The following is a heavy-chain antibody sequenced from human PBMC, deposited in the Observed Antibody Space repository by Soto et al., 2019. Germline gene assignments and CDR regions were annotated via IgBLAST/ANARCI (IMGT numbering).Heavy chain of an antibody. Sequence: QVPLVQSGAEVKKPGASVKVSCKASGYTFTSYGISWVRQAPGQGHEWMGWISAYNGNTNYAQTLQGRVTMTTDTSTSTAYMELRSLRSDDTAVYYCARDGRAYSGYDLLYYFDYWGQGTLVTVSS. V-gene: IGHV1-18*01. J-gene: IGHJ4*02. CDR1: GYTFTSYG. CDR3: ARDGRAYSGYDLLYYFDY. CDR2: ISAYNGNT. D-gene: IGHD5-12*01.